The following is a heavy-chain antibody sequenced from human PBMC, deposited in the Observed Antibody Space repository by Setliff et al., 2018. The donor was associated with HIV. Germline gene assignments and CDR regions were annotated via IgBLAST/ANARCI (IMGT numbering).Heavy chain of an antibody. CDR3: ARDVEHMMDV. CDR1: GYTFTAYG. V-gene: IGHV1-18*01. J-gene: IGHJ6*02. CDR2: ISTYSDET. Sequence: ASVKVSCKPSGYTFTAYGLSWVRQAPGQGLEWMGWISTYSDETSFAQKLQGRVTMTTDTSTSTAYRELRRLRFDDTAVYYCARDVEHMMDVWGQGTTVTVSS.